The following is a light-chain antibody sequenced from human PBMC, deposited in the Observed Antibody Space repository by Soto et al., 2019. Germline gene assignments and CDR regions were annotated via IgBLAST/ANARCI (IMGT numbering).Light chain of an antibody. CDR1: QDISNY. V-gene: IGKV1-39*01. Sequence: GDRVTITCQASQDISNYLNWYQQKPGKAPKLLIYDASNLETGVPSRFSGSGSGTDFTLTISSLQPEDFATYYCQQSYSTPPTFGQGTRLEI. J-gene: IGKJ5*01. CDR2: DAS. CDR3: QQSYSTPPT.